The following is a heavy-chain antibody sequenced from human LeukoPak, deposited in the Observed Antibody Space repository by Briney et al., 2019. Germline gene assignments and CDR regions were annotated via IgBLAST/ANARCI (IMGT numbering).Heavy chain of an antibody. D-gene: IGHD5-12*01. J-gene: IGHJ4*02. Sequence: GGSLRLSCAASGFTFSSYGMHWVRQAPGKGLEWVAVIWYDGSNKYYADSVKGRLTISRDNSKNTLYLQMNSLRAEDTAVYYCAKDQWIEQMLGSHCDYWGQGTLVTVSS. CDR2: IWYDGSNK. CDR3: AKDQWIEQMLGSHCDY. CDR1: GFTFSSYG. V-gene: IGHV3-33*06.